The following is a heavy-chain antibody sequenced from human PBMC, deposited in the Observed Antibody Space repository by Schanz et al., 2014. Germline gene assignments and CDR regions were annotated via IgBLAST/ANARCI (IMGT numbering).Heavy chain of an antibody. J-gene: IGHJ4*02. CDR1: GFTVSNNY. D-gene: IGHD2-2*01. CDR2: SGRGGRT. V-gene: IGHV3-66*01. CDR3: ARGRRGDCRRTSCTYYFDY. Sequence: EVQLVESGGGLVQPGGSLRLSCAASGFTVSNNYMSWVRQPPGKGLEWVSAISGRGGRTYYADSVKGRFTISRDNSKNTLYLQMNSLRAGDTAVYYCARGRRGDCRRTSCTYYFDYWGQGTLVTVSS.